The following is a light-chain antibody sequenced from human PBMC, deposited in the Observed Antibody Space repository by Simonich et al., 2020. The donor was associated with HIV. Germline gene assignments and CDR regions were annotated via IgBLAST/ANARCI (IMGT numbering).Light chain of an antibody. CDR2: KAS. CDR1: QDIANS. Sequence: DIQMTQSPSSLSASVVNRFTITCQASQDIANSLHWYQQKPGKAPKLLINKASSLESGVPSRFSGSGSVTEFTLTISSLQPDDFATYYCQQYNSYSWTFGQGTKVEIK. CDR3: QQYNSYSWT. V-gene: IGKV1-5*03. J-gene: IGKJ1*01.